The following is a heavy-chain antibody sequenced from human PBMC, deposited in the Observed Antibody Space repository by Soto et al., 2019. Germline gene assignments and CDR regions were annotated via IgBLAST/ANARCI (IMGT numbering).Heavy chain of an antibody. CDR3: ARAILGEYQLLYNYYYGMDV. CDR2: IYPGDSDT. D-gene: IGHD2-2*02. Sequence: GESLKISCKGSGYSFTSYWIGWVRQMPGKGLEWMGIIYPGDSDTRYSPSFQGQVTISADKSISTAYLQWSSLKASDTAMYYCARAILGEYQLLYNYYYGMDVWGQGTTVTVSS. V-gene: IGHV5-51*01. CDR1: GYSFTSYW. J-gene: IGHJ6*02.